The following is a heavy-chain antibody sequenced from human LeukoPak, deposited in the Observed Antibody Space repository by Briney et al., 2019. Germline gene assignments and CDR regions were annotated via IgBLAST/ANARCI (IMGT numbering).Heavy chain of an antibody. CDR3: AKDPSDIVVVPAAPRFDY. Sequence: GRSLRLSCAASGFTFTSYGMHWVRQAPGKGLEWVAFIRYDGSNKYYADSVKGRFTISRDNSKNTLYLQMNSLRAEDTAVYYCAKDPSDIVVVPAAPRFDYWGQGTLVTVSS. D-gene: IGHD2-2*01. J-gene: IGHJ4*02. V-gene: IGHV3-30*02. CDR2: IRYDGSNK. CDR1: GFTFTSYG.